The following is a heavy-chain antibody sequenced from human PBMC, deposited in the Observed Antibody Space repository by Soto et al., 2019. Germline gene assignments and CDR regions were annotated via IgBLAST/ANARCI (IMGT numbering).Heavy chain of an antibody. Sequence: GASVKVSCKASGYTFTSYDINWVQQATGQGLEWMGWINPNTGYTDYAQKFQDRVTMTGNTSITTAYMELSSLRSEDTAVYYCVRGRVMITFGVVIVIDYWGQGSPVTVSS. J-gene: IGHJ4*02. D-gene: IGHD3-16*02. CDR3: VRGRVMITFGVVIVIDY. V-gene: IGHV1-8*01. CDR2: INPNTGYT. CDR1: GYTFTSYD.